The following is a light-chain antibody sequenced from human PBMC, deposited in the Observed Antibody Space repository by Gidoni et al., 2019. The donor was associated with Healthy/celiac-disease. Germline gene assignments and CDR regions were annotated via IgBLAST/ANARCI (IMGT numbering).Light chain of an antibody. V-gene: IGKV3-20*01. CDR3: QQYGSSFT. Sequence: EIVFTQSPGTLSLSPVERATLSCRASPSVSSSYLAWYQQKPGQAPRLLIYGASSRATGIPDRFSGSGSGTDFTLTISRLEPEDFAVYYCQQYGSSFTFGQGTRLEIK. CDR2: GAS. CDR1: PSVSSSY. J-gene: IGKJ5*01.